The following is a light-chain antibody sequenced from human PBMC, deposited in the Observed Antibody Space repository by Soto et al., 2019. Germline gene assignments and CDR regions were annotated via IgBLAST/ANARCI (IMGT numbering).Light chain of an antibody. Sequence: QSALTQPPSASGSPGQSVTISCTGTSSDVGGYNYVSWYHHHPGKAPKLMIYEVSKRPSGVPDRFSGSKSGNTASLTVSGLQAEDEADYYCSSYAGSNNVFGTGTKLTVL. CDR1: SSDVGGYNY. J-gene: IGLJ1*01. V-gene: IGLV2-8*01. CDR3: SSYAGSNNV. CDR2: EVS.